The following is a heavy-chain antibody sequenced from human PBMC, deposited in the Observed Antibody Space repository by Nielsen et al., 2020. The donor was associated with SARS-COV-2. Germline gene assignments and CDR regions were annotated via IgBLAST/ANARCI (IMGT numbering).Heavy chain of an antibody. J-gene: IGHJ1*01. CDR1: GGSISSSSYY. CDR3: ARHGYCSSTSCYTEAGEYFQH. Sequence: GSLRLSCTVSGGSISSSSYYWGWIRQPPGKGLEWIGEINHSGSTNYNPSLKSRVTISVDTSKNQFSLKLSSVTAADTAVYYCARHGYCSSTSCYTEAGEYFQHWGQGTLVTVSS. D-gene: IGHD2-2*02. V-gene: IGHV4-39*01. CDR2: INHSGST.